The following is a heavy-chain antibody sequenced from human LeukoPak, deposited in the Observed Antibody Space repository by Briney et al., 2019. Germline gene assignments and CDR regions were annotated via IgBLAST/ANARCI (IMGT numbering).Heavy chain of an antibody. CDR3: AREAQVLYQLQQGFAY. CDR1: GFTFTSSA. V-gene: IGHV1-58*02. J-gene: IGHJ4*02. CDR2: IVVGSGNT. Sequence: SVKVSCKASGFTFTSSAMQWVRQARGQRLEWIGWIVVGSGNTNYAQKFQGRVTITADESTSTAYMELSSLRSEDTAVYYCAREAQVLYQLQQGFAYWGQGTLVTVSS. D-gene: IGHD2-2*01.